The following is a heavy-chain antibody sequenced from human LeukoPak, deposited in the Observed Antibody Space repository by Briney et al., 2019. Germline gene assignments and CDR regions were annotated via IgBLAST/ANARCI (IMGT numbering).Heavy chain of an antibody. CDR3: ARDQGYNWFDP. CDR2: INQDGSLK. Sequence: GGSLRLSCGASGFVFNNYWMSWVRQAPGKGLEWVASINQDGSLKKDVDSLEGRFTISRDNAKSSLYLQMNSLRAEDTAAYYCARDQGYNWFDPWGQGTLVTVSS. V-gene: IGHV3-7*01. J-gene: IGHJ5*02. CDR1: GFVFNNYW.